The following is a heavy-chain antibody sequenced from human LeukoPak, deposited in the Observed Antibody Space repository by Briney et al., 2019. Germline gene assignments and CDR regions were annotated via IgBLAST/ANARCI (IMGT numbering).Heavy chain of an antibody. CDR3: ARDSSREYYYYGMDV. J-gene: IGHJ6*04. Sequence: PGRSLRLSCAASGFTFSSYAMHWVRQAPDKGLEWVAVISYDGSNKYYADSVKGRFTISRDNSKNTLYLQMNSLRAEDTAVYYCARDSSREYYYYGMDVWGKGTTVTVSS. CDR1: GFTFSSYA. D-gene: IGHD1-26*01. V-gene: IGHV3-30*04. CDR2: ISYDGSNK.